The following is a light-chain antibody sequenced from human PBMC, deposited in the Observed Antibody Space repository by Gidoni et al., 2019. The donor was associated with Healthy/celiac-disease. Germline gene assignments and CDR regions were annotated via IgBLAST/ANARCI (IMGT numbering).Light chain of an antibody. J-gene: IGKJ3*01. Sequence: DLQMTKSPSSLSASVGDRVTITCRASQSISSYLNWYQQKPGKAPKLLIYAASSLQSGVPSRFSGSGSGTDFTLTISSLQPEDFATYYCQQSYSTPPGTFGPGTKVDIK. V-gene: IGKV1-39*01. CDR3: QQSYSTPPGT. CDR1: QSISSY. CDR2: AAS.